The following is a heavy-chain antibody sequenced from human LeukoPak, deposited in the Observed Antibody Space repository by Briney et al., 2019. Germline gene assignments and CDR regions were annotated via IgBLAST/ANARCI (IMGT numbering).Heavy chain of an antibody. Sequence: PGGSLRLSCAASGFTFSSYSVNWVRQAPGKGLEWVSSISSSSSYIYYADSVKGRFTISRDNAKNSLYLQMNSLRAEDTAVYYCARDRTMVRGVIIHWGQGTLVTVSS. D-gene: IGHD3-10*01. CDR1: GFTFSSYS. CDR3: ARDRTMVRGVIIH. V-gene: IGHV3-21*01. J-gene: IGHJ4*02. CDR2: ISSSSSYI.